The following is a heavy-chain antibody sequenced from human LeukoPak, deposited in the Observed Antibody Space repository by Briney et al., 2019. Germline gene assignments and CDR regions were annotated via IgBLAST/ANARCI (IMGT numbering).Heavy chain of an antibody. CDR2: IKQDESEK. CDR1: GFTFKSYW. V-gene: IGHV3-7*01. Sequence: GGSLRLSCAASGFTFKSYWMSWVRQAPGKGLEWVANIKQDESEKYYVDSVKGRFTISRDNANDSLYLQMNSLRAEDTAVYYCARDQGEEFDFWGQGTLVTVSS. D-gene: IGHD3-16*01. CDR3: ARDQGEEFDF. J-gene: IGHJ4*02.